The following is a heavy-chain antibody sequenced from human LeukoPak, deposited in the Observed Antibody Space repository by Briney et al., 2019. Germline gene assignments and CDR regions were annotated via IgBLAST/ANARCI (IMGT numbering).Heavy chain of an antibody. CDR3: AKGEGSGIHYYSMDV. V-gene: IGHV1-69*13. J-gene: IGHJ6*02. CDR2: IIPIFGTA. CDR1: GGTFSSYA. Sequence: ASVKVSCKASGGTFSSYAISWVRQAPGQGLEWMGGIIPIFGTANYAQKFQGRVTITADESTSTAYMELSSLRSEDTAVYYCAKGEGSGIHYYSMDVWGHGTTVTVSS. D-gene: IGHD3-10*01.